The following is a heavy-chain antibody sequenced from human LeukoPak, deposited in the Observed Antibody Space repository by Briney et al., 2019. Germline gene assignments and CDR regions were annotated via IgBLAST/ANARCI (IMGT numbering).Heavy chain of an antibody. J-gene: IGHJ6*02. CDR3: ARGGSDIVVVPAAISYYYGMDV. D-gene: IGHD2-2*02. CDR1: GYTFTGYY. V-gene: IGHV1-2*02. Sequence: ASVKVSCKAFGYTFTGYYMHWVRQAPGQGLEWMGWINPNSGGTNYAQKFQGRVTMTRDTSISTAYMELSRLRSDDTAMYYCARGGSDIVVVPAAISYYYGMDVWGQGTTVTVSS. CDR2: INPNSGGT.